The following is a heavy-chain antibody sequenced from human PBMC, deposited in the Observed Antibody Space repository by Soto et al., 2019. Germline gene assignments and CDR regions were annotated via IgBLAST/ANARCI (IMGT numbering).Heavy chain of an antibody. D-gene: IGHD6-6*01. V-gene: IGHV3-33*01. CDR3: ARGSSRAASVYYYYYGMHV. Sequence: GGSLRLSCAASGFTFSSYGMHWVRQAPGKGLEWVAVIWYDGSNKYYADSVKGRFTISRDNSKNTLYLQMNSLRAEDTAVYYCARGSSRAASVYYYYYGMHVWGQGTTVTVSS. J-gene: IGHJ6*02. CDR2: IWYDGSNK. CDR1: GFTFSSYG.